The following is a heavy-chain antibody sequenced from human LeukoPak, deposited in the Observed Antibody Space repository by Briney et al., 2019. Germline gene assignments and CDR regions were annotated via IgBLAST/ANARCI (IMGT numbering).Heavy chain of an antibody. CDR1: GGSISSSSYY. V-gene: IGHV4-39*07. Sequence: PSETLSLTCTVSGGSISSSSYYWGWIRQPPGKGLEWIGSIYYSGSTYYSPSLKSRVTISVDTSKNQFSLKLSSVTAADTAVYYCARLGRVTKVTGVDYWGQGTLVTVSS. J-gene: IGHJ4*02. CDR3: ARLGRVTKVTGVDY. CDR2: IYYSGST. D-gene: IGHD7-27*01.